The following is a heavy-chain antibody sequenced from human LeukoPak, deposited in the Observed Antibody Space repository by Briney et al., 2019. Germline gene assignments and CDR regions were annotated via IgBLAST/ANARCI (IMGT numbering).Heavy chain of an antibody. CDR1: GFTFSSYG. CDR3: ARDLAISTSCFDY. J-gene: IGHJ4*02. Sequence: GGSLRLSCAASGFTFSSYGMHWVRQAPGKGLEWVAVISYDGSNKYYADSVKGRFTISGDNSKNTVYLQMNSLRAEDTAVYYCARDLAISTSCFDYWGQGTLVTVSS. CDR2: ISYDGSNK. V-gene: IGHV3-30*03. D-gene: IGHD2-2*01.